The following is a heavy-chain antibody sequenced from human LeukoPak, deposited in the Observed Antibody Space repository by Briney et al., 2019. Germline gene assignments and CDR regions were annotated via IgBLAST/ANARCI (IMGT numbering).Heavy chain of an antibody. CDR1: GFTLSNSW. J-gene: IGHJ5*02. CDR2: INSDGSTT. V-gene: IGHV3-74*01. Sequence: GGSLRLSCAASGFTLSNSWIHWVRHAPGKGLVWVSRINSDGSTTTYADSVKGRFTISRDNAKNTLYLQMNSLRAEDTAVYYCARAARADCTSPTCHSWLAPWGQGTQVTVSS. D-gene: IGHD2/OR15-2a*01. CDR3: ARAARADCTSPTCHSWLAP.